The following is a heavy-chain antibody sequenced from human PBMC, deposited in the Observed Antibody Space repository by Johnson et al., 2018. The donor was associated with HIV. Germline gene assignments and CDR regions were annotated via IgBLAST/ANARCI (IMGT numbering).Heavy chain of an antibody. CDR3: AKEGNYNFWSGYHHDAFDI. V-gene: IGHV3-30*02. J-gene: IGHJ3*02. CDR1: GFTFSAYG. Sequence: QVQLVESGGGVVQPGGSLRLSCAASGFTFSAYGMHWVRQAPGTGLEWVAFIRYDGSNKYYADSVKGRFTISRDNSKNTLYLQMNSLRAEDTAVYYCAKEGNYNFWSGYHHDAFDIWGQGTMVTVSS. CDR2: IRYDGSNK. D-gene: IGHD3-3*01.